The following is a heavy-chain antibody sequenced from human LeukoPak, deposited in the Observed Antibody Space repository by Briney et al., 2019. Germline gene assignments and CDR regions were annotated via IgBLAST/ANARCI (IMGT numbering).Heavy chain of an antibody. CDR2: ISGGGRTT. V-gene: IGHV3-23*01. Sequence: PGGSLRLSCAASGFTFSNHAMSWVRQAPGKGLQWVSVISGGGRTTEYADSVKGRFTVSRDNSVNTLSLHMDSLRVEDTAIYYCAKNVVITRYFDSWGQGTLVTVSS. J-gene: IGHJ4*02. CDR3: AKNVVITRYFDS. D-gene: IGHD2-21*01. CDR1: GFTFSNHA.